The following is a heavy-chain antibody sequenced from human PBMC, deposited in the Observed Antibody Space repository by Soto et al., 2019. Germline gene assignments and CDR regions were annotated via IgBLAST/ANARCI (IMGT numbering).Heavy chain of an antibody. CDR3: ARSITIFGVAPPYYYYGMDV. V-gene: IGHV4-30-4*01. CDR2: IYYSGST. D-gene: IGHD3-3*01. J-gene: IGHJ6*02. CDR1: GGSISSGDYY. Sequence: SETLSLTCTVSGGSISSGDYYWSWIRQPPGKGLEWIGYIYYSGSTYYNPSLKSRVTISVDTSKNQFSLKLSSVTAADTAVYYCARSITIFGVAPPYYYYGMDVWGQGTTVTVSS.